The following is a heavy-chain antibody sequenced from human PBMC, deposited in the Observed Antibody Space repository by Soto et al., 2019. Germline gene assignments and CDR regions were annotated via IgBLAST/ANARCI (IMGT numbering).Heavy chain of an antibody. D-gene: IGHD6-13*01. CDR3: ARPKTIGAAAGKGWFDP. J-gene: IGHJ5*02. Sequence: SETLSLTCTVSGGSISSGNYYWSWIRQHPGKGLEWIGYIYYSGSTSYNPSLKSRVTISVDTSKNHFSLKLSSVTAADTAVYYCARPKTIGAAAGKGWFDPWGQGTLVTVSS. CDR2: IYYSGST. CDR1: GGSISSGNYY. V-gene: IGHV4-31*03.